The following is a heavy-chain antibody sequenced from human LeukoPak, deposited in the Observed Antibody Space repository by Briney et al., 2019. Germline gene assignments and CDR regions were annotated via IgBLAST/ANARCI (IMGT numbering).Heavy chain of an antibody. Sequence: GGSLRLSCAASGFTFSGYGMHWVRQAPGKGLEWVAVISYDGSNKDYADSVKGQFTISRDNSKNTLYLQMNNLRAEDTALYYRARGYSYGDGWGQGTLVTVSS. CDR2: ISYDGSNK. J-gene: IGHJ4*02. CDR1: GFTFSGYG. D-gene: IGHD5-18*01. CDR3: ARGYSYGDG. V-gene: IGHV3-30*03.